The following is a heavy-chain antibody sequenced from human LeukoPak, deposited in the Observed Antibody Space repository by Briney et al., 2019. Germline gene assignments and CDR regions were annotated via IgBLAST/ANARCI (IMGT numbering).Heavy chain of an antibody. V-gene: IGHV3-48*04. CDR3: ARGGTARPDY. CDR1: GFTFSNYG. CDR2: ISSGRPTT. Sequence: GGSLRLSCAASGFTFSNYGMNWVRQAPGSGLQWVSYISSGRPTTNYAASVRGRFTVSRDNAKSSLYLQMTNPRVDDTGVYYCARGGTARPDYWGQGTLVTVSS. D-gene: IGHD6-6*01. J-gene: IGHJ4*02.